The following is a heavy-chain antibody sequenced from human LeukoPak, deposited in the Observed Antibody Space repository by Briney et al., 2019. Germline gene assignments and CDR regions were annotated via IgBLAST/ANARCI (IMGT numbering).Heavy chain of an antibody. J-gene: IGHJ4*02. V-gene: IGHV1-58*02. D-gene: IGHD6-19*01. CDR3: AADLIDSSGWYHSDFDY. CDR1: GFTFTSSA. Sequence: ASVKVSCKASGFTFTSSAMQWVRQARGQRLEWIGWIVVGSGNTNYAQKFQERVTITRDMSTSTAYMELSSLRSEDTAVYYCAADLIDSSGWYHSDFDYWGQGTLVTVSS. CDR2: IVVGSGNT.